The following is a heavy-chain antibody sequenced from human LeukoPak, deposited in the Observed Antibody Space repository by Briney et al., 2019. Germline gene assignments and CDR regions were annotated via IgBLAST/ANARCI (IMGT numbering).Heavy chain of an antibody. V-gene: IGHV1-69*04. D-gene: IGHD2-21*02. Sequence: SVKVSCKASGGTFSSYAISWVRQAPGQGLEWMGRIIPIFGIANYAQEFQGRVTITADKSTSTAYMELSSLRSEDTAVYYCARGGACGGDCYSRWFDPWGQGTLVTVSS. J-gene: IGHJ5*02. CDR1: GGTFSSYA. CDR2: IIPIFGIA. CDR3: ARGGACGGDCYSRWFDP.